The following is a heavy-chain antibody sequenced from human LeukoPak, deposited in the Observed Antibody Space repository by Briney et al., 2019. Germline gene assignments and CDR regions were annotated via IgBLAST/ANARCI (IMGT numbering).Heavy chain of an antibody. D-gene: IGHD3-22*01. V-gene: IGHV1-18*01. CDR1: GYTFTNYD. Sequence: GASVKVSCKASGYTFTNYDIIWVRQAPGQGLEWMGWISAYNGNTNYGQKFQGRVTMTTDTSTSTAYMELRSLRSDDTAVYHCARVPVSRYYYDTNNYLDYWGQGALVTVSS. CDR3: ARVPVSRYYYDTNNYLDY. CDR2: ISAYNGNT. J-gene: IGHJ4*02.